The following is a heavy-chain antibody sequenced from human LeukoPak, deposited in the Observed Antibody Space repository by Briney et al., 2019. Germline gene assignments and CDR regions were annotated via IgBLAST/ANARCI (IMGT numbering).Heavy chain of an antibody. Sequence: SETLSLTCTVSGGSISSSSYYWGRTRQPPGMELVWFGSTYYSASTKYNPSRRSRVTISVDKSKNQFSLHMSSVTAADTAVYYCASTSNSALGLAYFDQWGEGSLVTVSS. D-gene: IGHD5-18*01. CDR3: ASTSNSALGLAYFDQ. V-gene: IGHV4-39*07. CDR2: TYYSAST. CDR1: GGSISSSSYY. J-gene: IGHJ4*02.